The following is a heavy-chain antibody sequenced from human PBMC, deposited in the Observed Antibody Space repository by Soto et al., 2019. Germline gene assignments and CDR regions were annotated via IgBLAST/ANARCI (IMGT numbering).Heavy chain of an antibody. J-gene: IGHJ4*02. CDR3: ARGLPLSGNFWNGYYFFDA. CDR1: GGYFSGYY. CDR2: INHSGGT. V-gene: IGHV4-34*01. D-gene: IGHD3-3*01. Sequence: PSVILSHTGAVSGGYFSGYYGSWIRTPHGRGLEGIGDINHSGGTNYNPSLKSRVTISGDTSRSQFSLRLSSVTAADTAVYYCARGLPLSGNFWNGYYFFDAWGLGTLVPFSS.